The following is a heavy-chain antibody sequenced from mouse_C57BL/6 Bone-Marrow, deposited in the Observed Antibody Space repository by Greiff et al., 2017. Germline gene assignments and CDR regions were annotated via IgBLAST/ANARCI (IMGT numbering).Heavy chain of an antibody. J-gene: IGHJ2*01. CDR1: EYEFPSHD. D-gene: IGHD2-1*01. Sequence: EVKLMESGGGLVQPGASLKLSCESNEYEFPSHDMSWVRKNPEKRLELVAAINSDGGSTYYPDTMERRFIISRDNTKKTLYLQMSSLRSEDTALYYCARPDGNYPDGYWGQGTTLTVSS. CDR2: INSDGGST. V-gene: IGHV5-2*01. CDR3: ARPDGNYPDGY.